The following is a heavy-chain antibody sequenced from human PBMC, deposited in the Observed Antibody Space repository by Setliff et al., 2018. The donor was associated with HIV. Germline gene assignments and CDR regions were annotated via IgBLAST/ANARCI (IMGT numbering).Heavy chain of an antibody. CDR3: ARGPYYYDSSGPFDY. CDR2: INWNGGST. Sequence: GGSLRLSCAASGFTFDDYVMSWVRQAPGKGLEWVSGINWNGGSTGYADSVKGRFTISRDNAKNSLYLQMNSLRAEDTAVYYCARGPYYYDSSGPFDYWGQGTLVTVSS. V-gene: IGHV3-20*04. CDR1: GFTFDDYV. J-gene: IGHJ4*02. D-gene: IGHD3-22*01.